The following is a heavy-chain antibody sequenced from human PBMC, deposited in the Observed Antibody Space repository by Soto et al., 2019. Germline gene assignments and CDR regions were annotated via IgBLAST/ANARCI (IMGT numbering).Heavy chain of an antibody. J-gene: IGHJ3*02. V-gene: IGHV1-69*13. D-gene: IGHD2-8*02. CDR3: ARRSGNGGVLEADDDFDI. CDR2: IIPIFGTA. CDR1: GGTFSSYA. Sequence: SVKVSCKASGGTFSSYAISWVRQAPGQGLEWMGGIIPIFGTANYAQKFQGRVTITADESTSTAYMELSSLRSEDTAVYYCARRSGNGGVLEADDDFDIWGPGTMVTVSS.